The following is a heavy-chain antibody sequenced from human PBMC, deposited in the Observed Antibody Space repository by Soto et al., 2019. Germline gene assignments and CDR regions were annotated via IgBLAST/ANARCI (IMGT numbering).Heavy chain of an antibody. CDR2: IHPGDSDT. J-gene: IGHJ6*02. D-gene: IGHD4-17*01. V-gene: IGHV5-51*01. Sequence: LGESLTISCEGSGFSFSKYTVGWVRQIPGKGLEWMGIIHPGDSDTRYSPSFQGQVTISADKSISTAYLKWSSLKASDTSMYYCTLSYGDSYYYNGMDVWGQGTTVTVSS. CDR1: GFSFSKYT. CDR3: TLSYGDSYYYNGMDV.